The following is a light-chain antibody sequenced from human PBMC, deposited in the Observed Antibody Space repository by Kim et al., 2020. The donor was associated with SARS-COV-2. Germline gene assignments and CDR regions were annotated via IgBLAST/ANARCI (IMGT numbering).Light chain of an antibody. CDR3: QSYDDFNRL. Sequence: NFMLTQPHSVSESPGKTVTISCTRSSGNIASSYVQWYQQRPGSSPTTLIYEDNQRTPGVPERFSGSVDSSSNSASLTISGLKTEDEADYFCQSYDDFNRLFGGGTQLTVL. V-gene: IGLV6-57*01. CDR1: SGNIASSY. J-gene: IGLJ3*02. CDR2: EDN.